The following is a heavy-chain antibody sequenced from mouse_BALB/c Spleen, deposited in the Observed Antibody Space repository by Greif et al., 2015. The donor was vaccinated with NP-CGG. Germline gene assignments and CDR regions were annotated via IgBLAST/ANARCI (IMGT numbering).Heavy chain of an antibody. J-gene: IGHJ4*01. D-gene: IGHD2-1*01. CDR1: GFTFSDYY. Sequence: EVQVVESGGGLVKPGGSLKLSCAASGFTFSDYYMYWVRQTPEKRLEWVATISDGGSYTYYPDSVKGRFTISRDNAKNNLYLQMSSLKSEDTTMYYCARERGYGNYVRGAMDYWGQGTSVTVSS. CDR3: ARERGYGNYVRGAMDY. V-gene: IGHV5-4*02. CDR2: ISDGGSYT.